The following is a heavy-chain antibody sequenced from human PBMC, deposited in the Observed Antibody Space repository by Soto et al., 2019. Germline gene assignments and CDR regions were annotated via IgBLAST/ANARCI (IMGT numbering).Heavy chain of an antibody. D-gene: IGHD3-3*01. CDR1: GGSISTYY. CDR2: IYRTGST. CDR3: ARQIGDDPFDI. J-gene: IGHJ3*02. Sequence: PSETLSLTCTVSGGSISTYYWNWIRQSPGKGLEWIGYIYRTGSTHYNPSLNGRAAISLGTSRNQFSLQLNSVTAADTAMYFCARQIGDDPFDIWGQGTMVTVSS. V-gene: IGHV4-4*09.